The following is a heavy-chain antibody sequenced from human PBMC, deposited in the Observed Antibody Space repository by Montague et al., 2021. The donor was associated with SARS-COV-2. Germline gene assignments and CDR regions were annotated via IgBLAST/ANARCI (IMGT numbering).Heavy chain of an antibody. J-gene: IGHJ4*02. D-gene: IGHD3-22*01. CDR3: ARLPYYYDSSGSFDY. V-gene: IGHV4-39*01. Sequence: DTLSLTCTVSGGSISSSSYYWGWIRAPQGKELEGSGSIYYSGNNYYNPSLKSRVTIALDTSKNQFSLKLSSVTAADTAVYYCARLPYYYDSSGSFDYWGQGTLVTVSS. CDR2: IYYSGNN. CDR1: GGSISSSSYY.